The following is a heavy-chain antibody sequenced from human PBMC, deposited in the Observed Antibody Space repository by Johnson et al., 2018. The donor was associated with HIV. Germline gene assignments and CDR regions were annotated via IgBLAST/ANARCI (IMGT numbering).Heavy chain of an antibody. Sequence: QVQLVESGGGVVQPGRSMRLSCAASGFTFSSYAMHWVRQAPGKGLEWVALISYDGSNKFYADSEKGRFTISRDKYKKTLYLQMNSLRLEDTAIYYCARAAIVVLPAGAFDIWGRGTMVTVSS. CDR2: ISYDGSNK. D-gene: IGHD2-2*01. V-gene: IGHV3-30*04. CDR1: GFTFSSYA. CDR3: ARAAIVVLPAGAFDI. J-gene: IGHJ3*02.